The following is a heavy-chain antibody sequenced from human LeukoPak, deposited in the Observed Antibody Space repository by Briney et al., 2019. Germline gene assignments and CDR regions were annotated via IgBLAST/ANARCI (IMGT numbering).Heavy chain of an antibody. J-gene: IGHJ4*02. D-gene: IGHD2-21*01. CDR3: ARVAPGHYIGRGYFDY. V-gene: IGHV3-48*01. CDR1: GFIFSNYS. CDR2: ITSSSGTI. Sequence: PGGSLRLSCATSGFIFSNYSMKLARQAPGKGLEWISYITSSSGTIYYTDSVKGRFTISRDNAKNSLYLQMDSRRSVEVKVNYCARVAPGHYIGRGYFDYWGQGTLVTVSS.